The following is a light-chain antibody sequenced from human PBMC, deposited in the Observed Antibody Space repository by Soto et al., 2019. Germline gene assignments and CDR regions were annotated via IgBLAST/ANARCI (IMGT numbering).Light chain of an antibody. Sequence: QAVVTQPPSVSEAPGQRVTISCTGTSSDIGAGYDVHWYQQLPGAAPKLLIYSNAIRPSGVPDRFSASKSGTSASLAITGLRADDEADYYCQSYDSSLTTYVFGTGTKVTFL. V-gene: IGLV1-40*01. J-gene: IGLJ1*01. CDR2: SNA. CDR1: SSDIGAGYD. CDR3: QSYDSSLTTYV.